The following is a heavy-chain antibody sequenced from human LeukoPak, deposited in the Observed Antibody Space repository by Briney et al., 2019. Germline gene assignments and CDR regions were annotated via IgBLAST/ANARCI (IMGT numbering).Heavy chain of an antibody. CDR3: ARGGVQLERFDY. V-gene: IGHV1-69*13. CDR1: GGTFSSYA. J-gene: IGHJ4*02. Sequence: PVKVSCKASGGTFSSYAISWVRQAPGQGLEWMGGIIPIFGTANYAQKFQGRVTITADESTGTAYMDLSSLRSEDTAVYYCARGGVQLERFDYWGQGTLVTVSS. D-gene: IGHD1-1*01. CDR2: IIPIFGTA.